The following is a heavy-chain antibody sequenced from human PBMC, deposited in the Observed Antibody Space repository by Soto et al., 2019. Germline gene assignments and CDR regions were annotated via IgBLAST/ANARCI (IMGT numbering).Heavy chain of an antibody. V-gene: IGHV1-18*01. CDR1: GYTFSIYG. Sequence: QVQLVQSGAEVKKPGASVNVSCKTSGYTFSIYGISWVRQAPGQGLEWMGWISAYNGDTNYAQEVQGRVTMTTDTSTSTAYMELRSLRSDDTVVYYCASGRSMSRGFDYWGQGTLVTVSS. J-gene: IGHJ4*02. D-gene: IGHD3-22*01. CDR3: ASGRSMSRGFDY. CDR2: ISAYNGDT.